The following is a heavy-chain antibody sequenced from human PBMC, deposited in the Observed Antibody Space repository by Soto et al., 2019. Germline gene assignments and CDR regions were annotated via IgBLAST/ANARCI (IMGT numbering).Heavy chain of an antibody. CDR1: GFTFSNAW. D-gene: IGHD1-20*01. CDR2: IKSKTDGGTT. V-gene: IGHV3-15*01. CDR3: TTGDNWNDLLFDY. J-gene: IGHJ4*02. Sequence: GGSLRLSCAASGFTFSNAWMSWVRQAPGKGLEWVGRIKSKTDGGTTDYAAPVKGRFTISRDDSKNTLYLQMNSLKTEDTAVYYCTTGDNWNDLLFDYWGQGTLVTVSS.